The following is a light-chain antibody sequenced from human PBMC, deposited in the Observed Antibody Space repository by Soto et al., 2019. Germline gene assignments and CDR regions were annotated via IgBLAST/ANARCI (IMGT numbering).Light chain of an antibody. CDR3: QQRGNWPLT. V-gene: IGKV3-11*01. CDR2: DAS. Sequence: EIVLTQSPATLSLSPGERATLSCRASQSVSTYLVWYQQKPGQAPRLLIYDASNRATGIPARFSGSGSGTAFTLTISSLEPEEFAVYYCQQRGNWPLTCGGGTKVEVK. J-gene: IGKJ4*01. CDR1: QSVSTY.